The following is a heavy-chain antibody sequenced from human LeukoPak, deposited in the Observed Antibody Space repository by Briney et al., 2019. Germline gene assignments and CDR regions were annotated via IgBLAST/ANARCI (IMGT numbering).Heavy chain of an antibody. CDR1: GFTFSSYA. CDR2: ISYDGSNK. Sequence: PGESLRLSCAASGFTFSSYARHWVRRGPGKGLVWVAVISYDGSNKYCADAAKGRFTISRDNSKNTLYLKMNSLRAEDTAVYYCARDGGYSSGWVPGYFDSWGQGTLVTVSS. V-gene: IGHV3-30*04. D-gene: IGHD6-19*01. CDR3: ARDGGYSSGWVPGYFDS. J-gene: IGHJ4*02.